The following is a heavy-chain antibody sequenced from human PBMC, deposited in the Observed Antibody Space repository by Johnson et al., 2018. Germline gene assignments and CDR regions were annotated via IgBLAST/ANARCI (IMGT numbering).Heavy chain of an antibody. CDR3: ARDFYDSSGYPRYLQH. V-gene: IGHV3-30*03. CDR2: MSFGESNK. CDR1: GFTFSSYG. Sequence: QVQLVESGGGLVQPGRSLRLSCAASGFTFSSYGMHWVRQAPGKGLEWVAVMSFGESNKYYADSVKGRFPISRDNSMDTLYLQMNSLIPEDTAVYFCARDFYDSSGYPRYLQHWGQGTLVTVSS. D-gene: IGHD3-22*01. J-gene: IGHJ1*01.